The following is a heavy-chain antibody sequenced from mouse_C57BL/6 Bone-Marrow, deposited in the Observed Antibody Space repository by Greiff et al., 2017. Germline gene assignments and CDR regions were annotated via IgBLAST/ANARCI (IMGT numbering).Heavy chain of an antibody. D-gene: IGHD2-3*01. J-gene: IGHJ3*01. CDR2: ISSGGSYT. CDR3: ARLGGYYVAWFAY. Sequence: EVQLVESGGDLVKPGGSLKLSCAASGFTFSSYGMSWVRQTPDKRLEWVATISSGGSYTYYPDSVKGRFTISRDNAKNTLYLQMSSLKSEDTAMYYCARLGGYYVAWFAYWGQGTRVTVSA. CDR1: GFTFSSYG. V-gene: IGHV5-6*01.